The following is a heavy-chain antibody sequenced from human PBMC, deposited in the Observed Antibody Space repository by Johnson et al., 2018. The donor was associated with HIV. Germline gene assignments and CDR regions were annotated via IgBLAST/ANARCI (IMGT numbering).Heavy chain of an antibody. CDR1: RFTFSSYA. D-gene: IGHD3-22*01. Sequence: QVQLVESGGGVVQPGGSLRLSCAASRFTFSSYAMHWVRQAPGKGLEWVAVISYDGSNKYYADSVKGRFTISRENVNSSLYLQMNSLRAEDTALYYCARQHSYDSSGQGVGLDVWGQGTMVTVSS. CDR2: ISYDGSNK. V-gene: IGHV3-30*04. CDR3: ARQHSYDSSGQGVGLDV. J-gene: IGHJ3*01.